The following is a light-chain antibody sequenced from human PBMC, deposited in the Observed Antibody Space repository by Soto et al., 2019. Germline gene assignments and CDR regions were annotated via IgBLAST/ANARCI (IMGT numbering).Light chain of an antibody. CDR3: AAWDYSLSGVV. Sequence: QSVLTQPPSASGTPGQRVTISCSGSSSNIGNNFAYWYQQLPGTAPKLLIYRNVQRPSGVPDRFSGSKSGSSASLAISGLRSEDEADYYCAAWDYSLSGVVFGGGTTLTVL. J-gene: IGLJ2*01. V-gene: IGLV1-47*01. CDR1: SSNIGNNF. CDR2: RNV.